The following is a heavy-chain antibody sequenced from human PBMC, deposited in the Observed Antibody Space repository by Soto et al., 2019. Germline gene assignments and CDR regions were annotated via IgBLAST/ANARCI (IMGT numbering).Heavy chain of an antibody. V-gene: IGHV3-48*03. Sequence: GGSLRLSCVGSGFTFSNFEMNWVRQTPGKGLEWLSYIGRSGETIYYADSVKGRFTISRDNSKNTLYLQMNSLRAEDTAVYYCAKDRRYSSSSPRAYFDYWGQGTLVTVSS. CDR1: GFTFSNFE. CDR3: AKDRRYSSSSPRAYFDY. D-gene: IGHD6-6*01. J-gene: IGHJ4*02. CDR2: IGRSGETI.